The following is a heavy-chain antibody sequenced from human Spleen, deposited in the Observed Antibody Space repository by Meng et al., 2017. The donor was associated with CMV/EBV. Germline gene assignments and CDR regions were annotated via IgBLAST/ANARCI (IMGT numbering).Heavy chain of an antibody. CDR1: GDSVSSNTAA. CDR3: ARAGRSYLYYFDY. D-gene: IGHD3-22*01. V-gene: IGHV6-1*01. Sequence: SCAISGDSVSSNTAAWNWIRQSPSRGLEWLGTTFNRSKWYNNYGVSVKSRITINADTSKNQLSLQLTSVTPEDTAVYFCARAGRSYLYYFDYWGQGTLVTVSS. J-gene: IGHJ4*02. CDR2: TFNRSKWYN.